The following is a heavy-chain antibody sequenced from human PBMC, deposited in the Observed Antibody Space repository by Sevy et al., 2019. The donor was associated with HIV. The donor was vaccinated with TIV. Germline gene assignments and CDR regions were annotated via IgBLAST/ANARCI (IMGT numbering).Heavy chain of an antibody. CDR1: GFTFNYYG. D-gene: IGHD2-2*01. V-gene: IGHV3-64D*06. CDR2: ISSNGDST. CDR3: LRDLLRPVVVPAASFDY. J-gene: IGHJ4*02. Sequence: GGSLRLSCSASGFTFNYYGMYWVRQAPGKGLQYVSGISSNGDSTDYGDSVKGRFTISRDNSKNTLYLQMSSLRAGDTAVYYCLRDLLRPVVVPAASFDYWGQGTLVTVSS.